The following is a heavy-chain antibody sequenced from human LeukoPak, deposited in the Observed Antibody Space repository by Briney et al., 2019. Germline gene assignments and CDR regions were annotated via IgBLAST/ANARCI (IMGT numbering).Heavy chain of an antibody. V-gene: IGHV3-23*01. CDR1: GFTFSSYS. CDR3: AKEHGDYYFDY. D-gene: IGHD4-17*01. J-gene: IGHJ4*02. CDR2: ISGSGGST. Sequence: EGSLRLSCAASGFTFSSYSMNWVRQAPGKGLEWVSAISGSGGSTYYADSVKGRFTISRDNSKNTLYLQMYSLRAEDTAIYYCAKEHGDYYFDYWGQGTLVTVSS.